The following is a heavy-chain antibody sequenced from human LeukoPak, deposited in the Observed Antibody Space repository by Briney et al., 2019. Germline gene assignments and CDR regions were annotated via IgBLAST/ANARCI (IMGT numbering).Heavy chain of an antibody. CDR3: ARGDLPGYSSSSAY. V-gene: IGHV3-21*01. J-gene: IGHJ4*02. D-gene: IGHD6-13*01. CDR1: GFTFSSYS. Sequence: GGSLRLSCAASGFTFSSYSMNWVRQAPGKGLEWVSSISSSSSYIYYADSVKGRFTMSRDNAKNSLYLQMNSLRAEDTAVYYCARGDLPGYSSSSAYWGQGTLVTVSS. CDR2: ISSSSSYI.